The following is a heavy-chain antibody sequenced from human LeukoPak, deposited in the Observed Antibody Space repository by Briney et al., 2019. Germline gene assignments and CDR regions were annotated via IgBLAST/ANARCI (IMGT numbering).Heavy chain of an antibody. V-gene: IGHV3-23*01. CDR2: ISGSGGST. Sequence: GGSLRLSCAAPGFTFSDYAMTWVRQAPGKGLEWVSVISGSGGSTYYADSVKGRFTISRDNSKNTLYLQMNSLRAEDTAVYYCAKDPHVGSSGHYQYYFDYWGRGTLVTVSS. CDR3: AKDPHVGSSGHYQYYFDY. D-gene: IGHD6-19*01. CDR1: GFTFSDYA. J-gene: IGHJ4*02.